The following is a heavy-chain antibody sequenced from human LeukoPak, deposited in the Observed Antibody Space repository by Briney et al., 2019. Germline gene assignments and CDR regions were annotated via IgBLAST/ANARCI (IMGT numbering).Heavy chain of an antibody. CDR3: ASGGVTMVREVIITPGFDY. V-gene: IGHV4-34*01. CDR1: GGSFSGYY. CDR2: INHSGST. D-gene: IGHD3-10*01. J-gene: IGHJ4*02. Sequence: SETLSLTCAVYGGSFSGYYWSWIRQPPGKGLEWIGEINHSGSTNYNPSLKSRVTISVDTSKNQFSLKLSSVTAADTAVYYCASGGVTMVREVIITPGFDYWGQGTLVTVSS.